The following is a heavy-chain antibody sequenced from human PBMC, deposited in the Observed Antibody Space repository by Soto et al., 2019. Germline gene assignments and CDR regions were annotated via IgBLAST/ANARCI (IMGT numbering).Heavy chain of an antibody. V-gene: IGHV3-21*06. J-gene: IGHJ4*02. CDR3: ARESEDRTSNFDY. CDR1: GFTFTRYS. Sequence: GGSLRLSCAASGFTFTRYSMNWVRQAPGNGLEWVSSISSTTNYIYYGDSMKGRVTISRDNAKNSLYLEMNSLRAEDTAVYYCARESEDRTSNFDYWGQGTLVTVSS. CDR2: ISSTTNYI.